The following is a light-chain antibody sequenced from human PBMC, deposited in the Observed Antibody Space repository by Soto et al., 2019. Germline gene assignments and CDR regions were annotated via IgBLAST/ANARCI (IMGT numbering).Light chain of an antibody. J-gene: IGKJ1*01. CDR2: AAS. CDR3: QQTYSTPGT. Sequence: DIQMTQSPSSLSASVGDRVTITFRASQSISSYLNWYQQKPGKAPKLLIYAASSLQGGVPSRFSGSGSGTDFTLTISSLHSEDFATYYCQQTYSTPGTFGQGTKVDIK. CDR1: QSISSY. V-gene: IGKV1-39*01.